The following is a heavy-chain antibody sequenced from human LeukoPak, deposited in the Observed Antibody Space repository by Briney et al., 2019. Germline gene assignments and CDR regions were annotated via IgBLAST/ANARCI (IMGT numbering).Heavy chain of an antibody. CDR1: GFTFGDYA. V-gene: IGHV3-49*04. CDR2: IRSKAYGGTT. Sequence: GGSLRLSCTASGFTFGDYAMSWVRQAPGKGLEWVGFIRSKAYGGTTEYAASVKGRFTISRDDSKSIAYLQMNSLKTEVTAVYYCTRVLNGDYGTFDYWGQGTLVTVSS. CDR3: TRVLNGDYGTFDY. D-gene: IGHD4-17*01. J-gene: IGHJ4*02.